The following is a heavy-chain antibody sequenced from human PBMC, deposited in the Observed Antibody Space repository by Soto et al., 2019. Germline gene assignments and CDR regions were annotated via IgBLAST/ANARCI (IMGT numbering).Heavy chain of an antibody. CDR2: IHHSGRT. J-gene: IGHJ5*02. Sequence: QVHLQQWGAGLLKPSETLSLTCALYGGSFDGYYWSWVRQSPGKGLEWIGEIHHSGRTKYNPSLKSRVSLSVDTSTKHFSLRLTSVPAAERGVYYCARGVDSWSGYLSWGQGTPVTVSS. CDR3: ARGVDSWSGYLS. V-gene: IGHV4-34*01. D-gene: IGHD3-3*01. CDR1: GGSFDGYY.